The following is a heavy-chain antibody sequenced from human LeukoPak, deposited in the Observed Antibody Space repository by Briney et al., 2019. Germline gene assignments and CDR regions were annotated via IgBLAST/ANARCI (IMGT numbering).Heavy chain of an antibody. CDR3: AREYSSGWPGGFDY. V-gene: IGHV3-74*01. D-gene: IGHD6-19*01. CDR2: INSDGSST. J-gene: IGHJ4*02. CDR1: GFTFSSFW. Sequence: GGSLRLSCAAPGFTFSSFWMHWVRQAPGKGLVWVSRINSDGSSTSYADSVKGRFTVSRDNAKNTLYLQMNSLRAEDTAVYYCAREYSSGWPGGFDYWGQGTLVTVSS.